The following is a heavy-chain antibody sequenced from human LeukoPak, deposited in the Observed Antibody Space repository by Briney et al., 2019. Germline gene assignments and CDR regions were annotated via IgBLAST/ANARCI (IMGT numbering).Heavy chain of an antibody. CDR3: AGALPRWLRFDY. J-gene: IGHJ4*02. CDR2: ISSSGSTI. V-gene: IGHV3-48*03. D-gene: IGHD5-12*01. Sequence: PGGSLRLSCAASGFTFSSYEMNWVRQAPGKGLEWVSYISSSGSTIYYADSVKGRFTISRDNAKNSLYLQMNSLRAEDTAVYYCAGALPRWLRFDYWGQGTLVTVSS. CDR1: GFTFSSYE.